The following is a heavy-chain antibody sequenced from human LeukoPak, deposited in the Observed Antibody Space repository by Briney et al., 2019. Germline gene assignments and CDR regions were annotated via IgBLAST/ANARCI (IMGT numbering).Heavy chain of an antibody. Sequence: PGGSLRLSCAASGFTFSSYSMNWVRQAPGKGLEWVSYISSSSSTIYYADSVKGRFTISRDNAKNSLYLQMNSLKTEDTAVYYCTPDSSGFHYWGQGTLVTVSS. CDR3: TPDSSGFHY. V-gene: IGHV3-48*01. D-gene: IGHD3-22*01. CDR2: ISSSSSTI. J-gene: IGHJ4*02. CDR1: GFTFSSYS.